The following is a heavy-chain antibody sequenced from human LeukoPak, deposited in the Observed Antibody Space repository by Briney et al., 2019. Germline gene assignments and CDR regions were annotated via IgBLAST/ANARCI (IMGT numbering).Heavy chain of an antibody. V-gene: IGHV1-69*04. CDR1: GGTFSSYT. Sequence: ASVKVSCKASGGTFSSYTISWLRQAPRQRLEWMGRIIPILGIANYAQKFQGRVTITADKSTSTAYMELSSLRSEDTAVYYCARDRIFGVVLSYYMDVWGKGTTVTVSS. CDR3: ARDRIFGVVLSYYMDV. D-gene: IGHD3-3*02. J-gene: IGHJ6*03. CDR2: IIPILGIA.